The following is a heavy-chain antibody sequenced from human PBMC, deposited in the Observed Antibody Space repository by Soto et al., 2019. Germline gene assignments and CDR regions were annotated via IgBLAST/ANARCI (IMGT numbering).Heavy chain of an antibody. V-gene: IGHV4-59*01. D-gene: IGHD1-1*01. J-gene: IGHJ6*02. CDR2: ISYSGST. CDR3: AREGTYKNYYYYGMDV. Sequence: QVQLQESGPGLVKPSETLSLTCTVSGGSISSYYWNWIRQPPGKGLEWIGYISYSGSTNYNPSLKSRVTISVDTSKNQSSLKLSSVTAADTAVYYCAREGTYKNYYYYGMDVWGQGTTVTVSS. CDR1: GGSISSYY.